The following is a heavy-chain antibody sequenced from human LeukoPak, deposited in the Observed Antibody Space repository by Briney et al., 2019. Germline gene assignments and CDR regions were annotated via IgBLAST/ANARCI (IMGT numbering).Heavy chain of an antibody. V-gene: IGHV3-48*03. CDR1: GFTFSSYE. D-gene: IGHD3-22*01. CDR2: ISSSGSTI. J-gene: IGHJ4*02. CDR3: AKSPRPKTYYYDSSGYYSNPYFDY. Sequence: PGGSLRLSCAASGFTFSSYEMNWVRQAPGKGLEWVSYISSSGSTIYYADSVKGRFTISRDNAKNSLYLQMNSLRAEDTAVYYCAKSPRPKTYYYDSSGYYSNPYFDYWGQGTLVTVSS.